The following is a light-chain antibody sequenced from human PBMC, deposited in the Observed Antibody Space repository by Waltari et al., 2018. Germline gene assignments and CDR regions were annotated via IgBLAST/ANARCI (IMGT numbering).Light chain of an antibody. V-gene: IGLV2-14*03. Sequence: QSALTQPAPVSGSPGQSITHPCTGTSSDIGGYNYVSWYQQHPGKAPKLMIFDVSNRPSGVSNRFSGSKSGNTASLTISGLQAEDEADYYCSSYTSSSTLVFGGGTKLTVL. CDR1: SSDIGGYNY. J-gene: IGLJ3*02. CDR3: SSYTSSSTLV. CDR2: DVS.